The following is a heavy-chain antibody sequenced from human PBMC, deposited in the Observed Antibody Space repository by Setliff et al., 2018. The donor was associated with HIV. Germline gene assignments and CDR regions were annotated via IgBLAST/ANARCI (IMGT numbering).Heavy chain of an antibody. J-gene: IGHJ6*03. CDR1: GDSISSSTDY. Sequence: LSLTCSVSGDSISSSTDYWGWIRQPPGKGLEWIGSIYYSGSTYYNPSLKSRVTISADTSKNQFSLKLSSVTAADTAVYYCARPRGGFGTNSYSYYMDVWGKGTTVTVS. V-gene: IGHV4-39*01. D-gene: IGHD3-10*01. CDR2: IYYSGST. CDR3: ARPRGGFGTNSYSYYMDV.